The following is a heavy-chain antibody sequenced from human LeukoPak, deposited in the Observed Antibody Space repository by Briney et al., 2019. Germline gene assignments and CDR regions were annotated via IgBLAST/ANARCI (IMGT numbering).Heavy chain of an antibody. CDR2: IIPIFGTA. V-gene: IGHV1-69*05. CDR1: VATFSIYA. D-gene: IGHD3-10*01. Sequence: ASVTVSFTSSVATFSIYAISWVRHAPGQGLEWVRGIIPIFGTANYAQKFQGRVTITTDESTSTAYMELSRLRSEDTAVYYCARDTMVRGVIPYFDYWGQGTLVTVSS. J-gene: IGHJ4*02. CDR3: ARDTMVRGVIPYFDY.